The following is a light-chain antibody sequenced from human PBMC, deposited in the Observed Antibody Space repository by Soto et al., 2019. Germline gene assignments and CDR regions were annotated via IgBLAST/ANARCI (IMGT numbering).Light chain of an antibody. V-gene: IGLV1-40*01. CDR2: GNN. J-gene: IGLJ3*02. Sequence: QSVLTQPPSVSGAPGQRVTISCTGSSSNIGAGYDVHWYQQLPGTAPKLLIYGNNKRPSGVPDRISGSKSGTSASLAITGLQAEDEADYYCQSYDASLRGVFGGGNKLTVL. CDR3: QSYDASLRGV. CDR1: SSNIGAGYD.